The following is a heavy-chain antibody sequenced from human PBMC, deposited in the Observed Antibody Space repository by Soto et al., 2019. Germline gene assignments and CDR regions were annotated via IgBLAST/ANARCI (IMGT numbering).Heavy chain of an antibody. CDR1: GGSISGDS. CDR2: ISDTGST. CDR3: TRDLIGSSSSWYFDL. D-gene: IGHD6-13*01. V-gene: IGHV4-59*01. Sequence: SETLSLTCTVSGGSISGDSWSWIRQPPGKGLEWIGYISDTGSTNFSPSLKSRVTISLGTSKKQFSLKLTSVTAADTAVYYCTRDLIGSSSSWYFDLWGRGTLVTVSS. J-gene: IGHJ2*01.